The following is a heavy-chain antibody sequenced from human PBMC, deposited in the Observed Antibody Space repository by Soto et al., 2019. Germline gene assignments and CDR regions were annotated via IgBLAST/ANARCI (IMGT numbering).Heavy chain of an antibody. CDR2: IYYSGST. D-gene: IGHD6-13*01. J-gene: IGHJ4*02. V-gene: IGHV4-39*01. Sequence: QLQLQESGPGLVKPSETLSLTCTVSGGSISSSSYYWGWIRQPPGKGLEWIGSIYYSGSTYYNPSLKSRVTISVDTSKNQFSLKLSSVTAADTAVYSCARHLSSWYYFDYWGQGTLVTVSS. CDR3: ARHLSSWYYFDY. CDR1: GGSISSSSYY.